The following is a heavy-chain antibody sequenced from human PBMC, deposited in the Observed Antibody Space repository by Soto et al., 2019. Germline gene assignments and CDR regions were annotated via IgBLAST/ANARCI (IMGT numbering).Heavy chain of an antibody. CDR1: GYY. V-gene: IGHV4-31*02. CDR2: IYYSGST. CDR3: ARERARITGTSGHAFDI. D-gene: IGHD1-20*01. Sequence: GYYWSWIRQHPGKGLEWIGYIYYSGSTYYNPSLKSRVTISVDTSKNQFSLKLSSVTAADTAVYYCARERARITGTSGHAFDIWGQGTMVTVSS. J-gene: IGHJ3*02.